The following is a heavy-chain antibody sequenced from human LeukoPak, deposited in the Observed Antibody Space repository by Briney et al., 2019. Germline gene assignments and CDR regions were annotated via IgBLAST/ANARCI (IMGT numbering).Heavy chain of an antibody. CDR2: IKSKADGGTT. J-gene: IGHJ6*02. Sequence: GGSLRLSCAASGFTFSNAWMSWVRQAPGKGLEWVGRIKSKADGGTTDYAAPVKGRFTISRDNSKNTLYLQMNSLRAEDTAVYYCARDFGGVWGQGTTVTVSS. CDR3: ARDFGGV. CDR1: GFTFSNAW. D-gene: IGHD2-15*01. V-gene: IGHV3-15*01.